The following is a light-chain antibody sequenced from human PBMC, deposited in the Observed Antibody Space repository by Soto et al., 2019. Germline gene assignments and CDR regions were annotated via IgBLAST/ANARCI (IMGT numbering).Light chain of an antibody. CDR2: TAA. V-gene: IGKV1-5*03. J-gene: IGKJ4*01. CDR3: QQYNGYSGPT. Sequence: DIQMTQSPSTLSASVGDRVTITCRASQSISSWLAWYQQKPGKAPKLLIHTAATLESGVPSRFSGSGSGTEFTLTISSLQPDDFATYYCQQYNGYSGPTFGGGTKVEIK. CDR1: QSISSW.